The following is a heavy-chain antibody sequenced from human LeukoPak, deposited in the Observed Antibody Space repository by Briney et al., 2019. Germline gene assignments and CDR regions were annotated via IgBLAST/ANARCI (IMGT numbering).Heavy chain of an antibody. J-gene: IGHJ4*02. CDR3: TRDVFYSSGYYLGYFDY. CDR2: ISSSSYT. V-gene: IGHV3-21*01. Sequence: GGSLRLSCVASGFTFSSYSMNWVRQAPGKGLEWDSSISSSSYTYYADSVKGRFTISRDNSKNTLYLQMNSLRAEDTAVYYCTRDVFYSSGYYLGYFDYWGQGTLVTVSS. D-gene: IGHD3-22*01. CDR1: GFTFSSYS.